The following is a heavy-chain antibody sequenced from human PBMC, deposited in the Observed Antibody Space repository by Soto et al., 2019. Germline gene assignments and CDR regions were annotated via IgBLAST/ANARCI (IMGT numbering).Heavy chain of an antibody. J-gene: IGHJ5*02. D-gene: IGHD3-3*02. CDR2: INADGTTT. V-gene: IGHV3-74*01. CDR1: GFPFSTYL. Sequence: GGSLRLSCAASGFPFSTYLMHWVRQAPGKGLVWVSRINADGTTTTYADSVKGRFTISRDNAKNTLYLQMNSLRAEDTAVYFCATVATHSYNWVDPWGQGTLVTVSS. CDR3: ATVATHSYNWVDP.